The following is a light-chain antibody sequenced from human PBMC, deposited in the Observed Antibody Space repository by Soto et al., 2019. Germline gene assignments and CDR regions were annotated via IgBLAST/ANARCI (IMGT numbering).Light chain of an antibody. Sequence: EMDMTQSPATLSVSPGEGATLSCRAAQNIGNRLGWYQQRPGQAPGLLIYGASNRATGIPARFSGSGSGTEFTLTISSLQPEDSATYYCQYLGAFGQGTKLEIK. V-gene: IGKV3-15*01. J-gene: IGKJ2*01. CDR2: GAS. CDR1: QNIGNR. CDR3: QYLGA.